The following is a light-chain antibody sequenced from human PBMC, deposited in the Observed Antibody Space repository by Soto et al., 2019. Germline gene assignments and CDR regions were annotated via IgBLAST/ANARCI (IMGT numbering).Light chain of an antibody. CDR1: SSEGGVYNY. CDR3: SSYTSSSTLV. J-gene: IGLJ1*01. V-gene: IGLV2-14*01. CDR2: DVS. Sequence: QFVLTPPASVSGSPGQSITISRTGTSSEGGVYNYVSWYQQHPGKAPKLMIYDVSNRPSGVSNRFSGSKSGNTASLTISGLQAEDEADYYCSSYTSSSTLVFGTGTKVTVL.